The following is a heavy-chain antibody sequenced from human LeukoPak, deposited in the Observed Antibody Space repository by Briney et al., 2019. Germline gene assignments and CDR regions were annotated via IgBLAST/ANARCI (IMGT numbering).Heavy chain of an antibody. D-gene: IGHD1-26*01. Sequence: PSETLSLTCAVSGXSISTYHWSWIRQPPGKGLEWIAYMFYSGTTNYNPSLKSRVTTSVDTSKNQFSLKLTSVTAADTAVYYCARHAYRRGASIDNWFDPWGQGTLVTVSS. CDR1: GXSISTYH. V-gene: IGHV4-59*08. J-gene: IGHJ5*02. CDR2: MFYSGTT. CDR3: ARHAYRRGASIDNWFDP.